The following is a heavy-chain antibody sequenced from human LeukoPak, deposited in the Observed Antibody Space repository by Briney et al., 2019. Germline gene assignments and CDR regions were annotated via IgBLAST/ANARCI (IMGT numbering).Heavy chain of an antibody. D-gene: IGHD1-26*01. CDR3: ARSNSGSFDFDY. CDR1: GYTFTSYA. CDR2: ISAYNGNT. Sequence: ASVKVSCKASGYTFTSYAMNWVRQAPGQGLEWMGWISAYNGNTNYAQKLQGRVTMTADTSTSTAYMELRSLRSDDTAVYYCARSNSGSFDFDYWGQGTLVTVSS. J-gene: IGHJ4*02. V-gene: IGHV1-18*01.